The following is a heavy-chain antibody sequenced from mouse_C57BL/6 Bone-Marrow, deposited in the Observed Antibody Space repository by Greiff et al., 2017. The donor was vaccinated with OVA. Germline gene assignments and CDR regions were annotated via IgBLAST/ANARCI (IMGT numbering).Heavy chain of an antibody. Sequence: QVQLQQPGAELVKPGASVKLSCKASGYTFTSYWMHWVKQRPGQGLEWIGMIHPNSGSTNYNEKFKSKATLTVDKSSRTAYMQLSSLTSEDSAVYYCARTYYYGSSYGFAYWGQGTLVTVSA. CDR2: IHPNSGST. D-gene: IGHD1-1*01. V-gene: IGHV1-64*01. J-gene: IGHJ3*01. CDR3: ARTYYYGSSYGFAY. CDR1: GYTFTSYW.